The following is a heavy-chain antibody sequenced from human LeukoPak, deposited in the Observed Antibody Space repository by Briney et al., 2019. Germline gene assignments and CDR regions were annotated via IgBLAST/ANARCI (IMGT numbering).Heavy chain of an antibody. V-gene: IGHV3-23*01. CDR2: ISGGGGIS. J-gene: IGHJ3*02. Sequence: GGSLRLSCAASGFSLSAYAMSWVRQAPGKGLEWVSVISGGGGISYYADSVEGRFTISRDNSNNTLYLHMNSLRAEDTAIYYCAKDSHRYCSSTSCLDAFDIWGQGTMVTVSS. CDR1: GFSLSAYA. CDR3: AKDSHRYCSSTSCLDAFDI. D-gene: IGHD2-2*01.